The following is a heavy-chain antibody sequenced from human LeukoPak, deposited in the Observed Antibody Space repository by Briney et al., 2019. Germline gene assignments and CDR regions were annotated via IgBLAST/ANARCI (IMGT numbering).Heavy chain of an antibody. CDR2: IYYSGTT. D-gene: IGHD6-19*01. J-gene: IGHJ4*02. CDR3: ARGTLYSGWSYYFDS. V-gene: IGHV4-39*07. CDR1: GGSIPISTYY. Sequence: PSGTLSLTCAVSGGSIPISTYYWGWVRQPPGTGLEWIGSIYYSGTTKYNPSLKSRVTISVDNSNNKFSLRLSSVTAADTALYYCARGTLYSGWSYYFDSWGQGTLVTVSS.